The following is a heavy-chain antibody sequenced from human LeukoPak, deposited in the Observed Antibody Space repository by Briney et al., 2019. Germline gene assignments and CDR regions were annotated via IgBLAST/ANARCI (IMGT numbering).Heavy chain of an antibody. CDR2: IIPILGTA. J-gene: IGHJ5*02. Sequence: SVTVSCKASGGTFSSYAISWVRQAPGQGLEWMGGIIPILGTANYAQKFQGRVTITTDESTSTAYMELSSLRSEDTAVYYCARDLYYDFWSGQDWFDPWGQGTLVTVSS. V-gene: IGHV1-69*05. CDR3: ARDLYYDFWSGQDWFDP. D-gene: IGHD3-3*01. CDR1: GGTFSSYA.